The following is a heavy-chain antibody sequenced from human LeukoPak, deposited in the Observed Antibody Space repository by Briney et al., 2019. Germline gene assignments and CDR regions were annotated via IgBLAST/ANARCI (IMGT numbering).Heavy chain of an antibody. CDR2: ISSSSSYI. CDR3: AKDYSDSSGYFRVPHVFDF. V-gene: IGHV3-21*01. D-gene: IGHD3-22*01. J-gene: IGHJ4*02. Sequence: PGGSLRLSCAASGFTFSSYEMNWVRQAPGKGLEWVSSISSSSSYIYYADSVKGRFTVSRDNSKNTLYLQMNSLRAEDTAVYYCAKDYSDSSGYFRVPHVFDFWGQGTLVTVSS. CDR1: GFTFSSYE.